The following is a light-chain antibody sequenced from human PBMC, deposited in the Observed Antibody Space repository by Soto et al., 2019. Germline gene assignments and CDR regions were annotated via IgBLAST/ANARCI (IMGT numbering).Light chain of an antibody. J-gene: IGLJ1*01. Sequence: QSALTQPRSVSGSPGQSVTISCTGTSSDVGRYNYVSWYQQHPGKAPKLMIYDVSKRPSGVPDRFSGSKSGNTASLTISGLQAEDEADYYCCSYAGSYPSYVFGTGTKVTVL. CDR3: CSYAGSYPSYV. CDR2: DVS. V-gene: IGLV2-11*01. CDR1: SSDVGRYNY.